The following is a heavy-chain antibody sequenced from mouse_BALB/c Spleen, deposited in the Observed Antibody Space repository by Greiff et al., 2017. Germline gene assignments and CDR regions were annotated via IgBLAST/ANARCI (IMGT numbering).Heavy chain of an antibody. J-gene: IGHJ3*01. V-gene: IGHV5-6-4*01. CDR2: ISSGGSYT. CDR3: TRDDDGTY. D-gene: IGHD2-12*01. Sequence: EVKLMESGGGLVKPGGSLKLSCAASGFTFSSYTMSWVRQTPEKRLEWVATISSGGSYTYYPDSVKGRFTISRDNAKNTLYLQMSSLKSEDTAMYYCTRDDDGTYWGQGTLVTVSA. CDR1: GFTFSSYT.